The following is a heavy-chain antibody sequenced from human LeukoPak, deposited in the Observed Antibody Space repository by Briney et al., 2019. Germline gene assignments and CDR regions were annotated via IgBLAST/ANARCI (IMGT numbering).Heavy chain of an antibody. CDR2: ISHSGST. J-gene: IGHJ4*02. Sequence: TSETLSLTCAVYGGSFSGYYWSWIRQPPGKGLEWIGEISHSGSTNYNPSLKSRVTMSVDTSKNQFSLKLSSVTAADTAVYYCARVTGYMIEDYFDYWGQGTLVTVSS. D-gene: IGHD3-22*01. CDR1: GGSFSGYY. V-gene: IGHV4-34*01. CDR3: ARVTGYMIEDYFDY.